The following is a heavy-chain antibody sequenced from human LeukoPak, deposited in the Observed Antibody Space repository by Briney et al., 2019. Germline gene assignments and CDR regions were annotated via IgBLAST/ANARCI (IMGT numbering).Heavy chain of an antibody. CDR2: ISGSGGST. D-gene: IGHD6-13*01. CDR1: GFTFSSYA. V-gene: IGHV3-23*01. J-gene: IGHJ4*02. CDR3: AKQPDVSSWFTENPKSFFDY. Sequence: GGSETLSCAASGFTFSSYAMSWVRQAPGKGLEWVSAISGSGGSTYYADSVKGRFSISRDNSKNTLYLQMNSLRAEDTAVYYCAKQPDVSSWFTENPKSFFDYWGQETVVPLFS.